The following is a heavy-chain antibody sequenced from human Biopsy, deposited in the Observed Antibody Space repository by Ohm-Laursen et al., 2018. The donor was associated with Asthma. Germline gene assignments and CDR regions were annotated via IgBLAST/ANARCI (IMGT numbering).Heavy chain of an antibody. Sequence: SETLSLTCTVSGGSLTSAYWSWVRQYPEKGLEWIGYIYYSGSTYYNPSLKSRVTISVDTSKKQLSLQLSSVTAADTAVYYCARDLSFYDSSGYYRRWFDPWGQGTLVTVSS. J-gene: IGHJ5*02. V-gene: IGHV4-30-4*08. D-gene: IGHD3-22*01. CDR3: ARDLSFYDSSGYYRRWFDP. CDR2: IYYSGST. CDR1: GGSLTSAY.